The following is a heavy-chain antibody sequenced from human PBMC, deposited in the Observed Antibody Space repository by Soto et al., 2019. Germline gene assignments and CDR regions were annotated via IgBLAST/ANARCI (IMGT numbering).Heavy chain of an antibody. CDR1: GYTFTSYG. Sequence: ASVKVSCKASGYTFTSYGISSVRQAPGQGLEWMGWISAYNGNTNYAQKLQGRVTMTTDTSTSTAYMELRSLRSDDTAVYYCAQDSSGYWGFDIWGQGTMVTVSS. D-gene: IGHD3-22*01. CDR3: AQDSSGYWGFDI. J-gene: IGHJ3*02. CDR2: ISAYNGNT. V-gene: IGHV1-18*01.